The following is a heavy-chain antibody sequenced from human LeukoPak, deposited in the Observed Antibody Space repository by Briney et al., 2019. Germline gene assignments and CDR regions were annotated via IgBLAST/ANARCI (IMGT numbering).Heavy chain of an antibody. CDR3: ARKSSRGGFNGYDFWYFDL. Sequence: KSSETLSLTCAVYGGSFSDYHWTWIRQPPGKGLQWIAEIDHSGSANYNPSLSPSLKSRVTISVDTSKNQFSLKVRSVTAADTAVYYCARKSSRGGFNGYDFWYFDLWGRGTLVTVSS. D-gene: IGHD5-12*01. CDR1: GGSFSDYH. J-gene: IGHJ2*01. CDR2: IDHSGSA. V-gene: IGHV4-34*01.